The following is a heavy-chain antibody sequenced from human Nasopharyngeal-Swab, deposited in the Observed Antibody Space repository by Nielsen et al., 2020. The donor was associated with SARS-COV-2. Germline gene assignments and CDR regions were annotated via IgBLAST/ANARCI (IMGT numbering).Heavy chain of an antibody. V-gene: IGHV1-8*01. Sequence: WGREAPREGLEWGGWMNPNSGNTGYAQKFQGRVTMTRNTSISTAYMELSSLRSEDTAVYYCARGHRGYSGYDYYYYYMDVWGKGTTVTVSS. CDR2: MNPNSGNT. J-gene: IGHJ6*03. CDR3: ARGHRGYSGYDYYYYYMDV. D-gene: IGHD5-12*01.